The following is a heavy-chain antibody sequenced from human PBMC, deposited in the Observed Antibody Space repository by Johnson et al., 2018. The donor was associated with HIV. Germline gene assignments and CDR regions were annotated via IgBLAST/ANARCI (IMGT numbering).Heavy chain of an antibody. V-gene: IGHV3-66*01. CDR1: GFTVSSNY. J-gene: IGHJ3*02. CDR3: ASGGSRYSGSYLSDAFDI. D-gene: IGHD1-26*01. CDR2: IYGGGST. Sequence: MLLVESGGGLVQPGGSLRLSCAASGFTVSSNYMSWVRQAPGKGLEWVSVIYGGGSTYYADSVKGRFTISSDNSKNTLYLQMNSLRAEDTTVYYCASGGSRYSGSYLSDAFDIWCQGTMVTVSS.